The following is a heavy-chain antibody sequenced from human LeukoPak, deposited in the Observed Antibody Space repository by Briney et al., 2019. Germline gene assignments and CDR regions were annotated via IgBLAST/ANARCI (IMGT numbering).Heavy chain of an antibody. Sequence: ASVKVSCKASGYTFTSYYMHWVRQAPGQGLEWMGIINPSGGSTSYAQKFQSRVTMTRDTSTSTVYMELSSLRSEDTAVYYCAMEGTVDTAMGLYWGQGTLVTVSS. CDR2: INPSGGST. D-gene: IGHD5-18*01. CDR1: GYTFTSYY. J-gene: IGHJ4*02. V-gene: IGHV1-46*01. CDR3: AMEGTVDTAMGLY.